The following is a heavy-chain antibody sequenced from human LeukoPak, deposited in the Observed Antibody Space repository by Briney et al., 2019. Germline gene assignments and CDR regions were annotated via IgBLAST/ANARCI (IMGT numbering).Heavy chain of an antibody. CDR3: AREGSGWYFSYYMDV. V-gene: IGHV1-18*01. J-gene: IGHJ6*03. Sequence: ASVKVSCKASGYTFTSYGISWVRQAPGQGLEWMGWISAYNGNTNYAQKLQGRVTMTTDTSTSTAYMEPRSLRSDDTAVYYCAREGSGWYFSYYMDVWGKGTTVTVSS. CDR2: ISAYNGNT. CDR1: GYTFTSYG. D-gene: IGHD6-19*01.